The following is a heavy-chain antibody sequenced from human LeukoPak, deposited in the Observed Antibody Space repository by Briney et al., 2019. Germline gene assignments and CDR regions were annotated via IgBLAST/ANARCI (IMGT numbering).Heavy chain of an antibody. CDR3: ARLREIPVFGVVTKSTSYFDY. CDR1: GFTFSSYG. J-gene: IGHJ4*02. Sequence: GGSLRLSCAASGFTFSSYGMSWVRQAPGKGLELVANIKQDRSEKYYVDSVKGRFTISKDNAKNSLYLQMNSLRAEDTAVYYCARLREIPVFGVVTKSTSYFDYWGQGTLVTVSS. D-gene: IGHD3-3*01. CDR2: IKQDRSEK. V-gene: IGHV3-7*01.